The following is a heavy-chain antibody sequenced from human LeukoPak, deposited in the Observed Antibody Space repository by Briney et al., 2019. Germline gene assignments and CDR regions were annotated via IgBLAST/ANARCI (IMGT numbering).Heavy chain of an antibody. D-gene: IGHD2-2*02. CDR1: GFIFSDHW. CDR3: AKDLWGFVEVAAILDY. CDR2: IKEDGSEK. J-gene: IGHJ4*02. Sequence: GGSLRLSCVGSGFIFSDHWMTWVRQTPGKGLEWVANIKEDGSEKYYVDFVRGRFTISRDNAKNSVYLQMNSLRVEDTAVYYCAKDLWGFVEVAAILDYWGQGTLVTVSS. V-gene: IGHV3-7*03.